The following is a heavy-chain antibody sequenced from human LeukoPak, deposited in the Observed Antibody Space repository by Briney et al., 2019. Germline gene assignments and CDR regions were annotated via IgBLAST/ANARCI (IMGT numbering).Heavy chain of an antibody. CDR3: ARQTNWFDS. V-gene: IGHV4-59*08. Sequence: SETLSLTCTVSGGSLSSYYGSWVRQPPGKGLEWIGFIYNSGTTNYNPSLKSRLTISVDTSKNQFSLRLTSVTPADTAVYYCARQTNWFDSWGQEILVTVSS. J-gene: IGHJ5*01. CDR1: GGSLSSYY. CDR2: IYNSGTT. D-gene: IGHD2-8*01.